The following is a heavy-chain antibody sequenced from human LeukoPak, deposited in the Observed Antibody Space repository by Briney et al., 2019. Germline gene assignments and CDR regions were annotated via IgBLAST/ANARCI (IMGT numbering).Heavy chain of an antibody. CDR1: GYSISSSNW. J-gene: IGHJ5*02. D-gene: IGHD3-22*01. V-gene: IGHV4-28*01. Sequence: SETLSLTCAVSGYSISSSNWWGWIRQPPGKGLEWIGYIYYSGSTYYNPSLKSRVTMSVDTSKNQFSLKLSSVTAVDTAVYYCARNSYDSSGYYYPSGWFDPWGQGTLVTVSS. CDR2: IYYSGST. CDR3: ARNSYDSSGYYYPSGWFDP.